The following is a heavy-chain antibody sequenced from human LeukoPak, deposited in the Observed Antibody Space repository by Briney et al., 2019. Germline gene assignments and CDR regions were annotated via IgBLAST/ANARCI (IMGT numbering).Heavy chain of an antibody. J-gene: IGHJ4*02. V-gene: IGHV3-48*01. CDR1: AFTFSDYS. D-gene: IGHD1-26*01. CDR3: ARDRIKSGIYYFEY. CDR2: ISGSISTI. Sequence: GGSLRLSCAASAFTFSDYSMNWVRQAPGKGLEWVSYISGSISTIYYADSVKGRFTISRDNAKNSMYLQMNSVRGEDTAVYYCARDRIKSGIYYFEYWGQGTLVTVSS.